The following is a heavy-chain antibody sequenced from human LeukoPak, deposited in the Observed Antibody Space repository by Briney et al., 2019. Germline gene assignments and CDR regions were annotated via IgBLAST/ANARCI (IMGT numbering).Heavy chain of an antibody. J-gene: IGHJ6*02. Sequence: GSLRLSCGTSGLTFRSYAMSWVRQAPGKGLDWVSGISGTGGSTYYADSVKGRFTVSRDNSKNTLYLQMNSLRVEDTAVYYCAKDSTDLLWFGELSIGGMDVWGQGTTVTVSS. V-gene: IGHV3-23*01. CDR2: ISGTGGST. D-gene: IGHD3-10*01. CDR1: GLTFRSYA. CDR3: AKDSTDLLWFGELSIGGMDV.